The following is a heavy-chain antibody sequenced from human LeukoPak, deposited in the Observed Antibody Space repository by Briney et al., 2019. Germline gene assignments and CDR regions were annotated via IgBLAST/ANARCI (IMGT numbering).Heavy chain of an antibody. Sequence: GGSLRLSCTASGFTFGDYAMSWVRQAPGKGLEWVGFIRSKAYGGTTEYAASVKGRFTISRDDSKSIAYLQMNSLKTEDTAVYYCVYGGYRSLSDYWGQGTLVTVPS. CDR3: VYGGYRSLSDY. J-gene: IGHJ4*02. CDR2: IRSKAYGGTT. CDR1: GFTFGDYA. V-gene: IGHV3-49*04. D-gene: IGHD5-12*01.